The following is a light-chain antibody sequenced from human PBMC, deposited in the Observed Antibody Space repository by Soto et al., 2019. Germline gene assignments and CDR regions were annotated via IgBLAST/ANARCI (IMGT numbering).Light chain of an antibody. CDR1: QSISSW. V-gene: IGKV1-5*01. J-gene: IGKJ2*01. Sequence: DIQMTQSPSTLSASVGDRVTITCRASQSISSWLAWYQQKPGKAPKLLIYDASSLESGVPSRFSGSGSGTEYTLTIRSLQPDDFATYYCQQYHSYYTFGQGTKLEIK. CDR3: QQYHSYYT. CDR2: DAS.